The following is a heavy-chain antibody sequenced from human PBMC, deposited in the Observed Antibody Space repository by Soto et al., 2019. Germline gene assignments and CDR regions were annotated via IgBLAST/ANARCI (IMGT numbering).Heavy chain of an antibody. Sequence: GGSLRLSCAASGFTFSSYGMHWVRQAPGKGLEWVAVISYDGSNKYYADSVKGRFTISRDNSKNTLYLQMNSLRAEDTAVYYCAKSPRPRSGDQDYYYGMDVWGQGTTVTVSS. V-gene: IGHV3-30*18. CDR3: AKSPRPRSGDQDYYYGMDV. D-gene: IGHD7-27*01. J-gene: IGHJ6*02. CDR1: GFTFSSYG. CDR2: ISYDGSNK.